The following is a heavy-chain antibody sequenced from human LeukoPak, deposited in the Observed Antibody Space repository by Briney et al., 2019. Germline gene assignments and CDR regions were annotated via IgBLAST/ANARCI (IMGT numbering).Heavy chain of an antibody. CDR2: ISYDGSNK. D-gene: IGHD3-22*01. CDR1: GFTLSSYA. V-gene: IGHV3-30-3*01. CDR3: ARDRYYYDSSGYPK. J-gene: IGHJ4*02. Sequence: GGSLRLSCSASGFTLSSYAMHWVRQAPGKGLEWVAVISYDGSNKYYADSVKGRFTISRDNSKNTLYLQMNSLRAEDTAVYYCARDRYYYDSSGYPKWGQGTLVTVSS.